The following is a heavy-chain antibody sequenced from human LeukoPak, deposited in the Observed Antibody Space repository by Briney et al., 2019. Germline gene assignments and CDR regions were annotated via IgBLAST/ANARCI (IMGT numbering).Heavy chain of an antibody. CDR3: AKHYMGSSYNRGLDY. Sequence: SETLSLTCTVSGGSISSSSYYWGWIRQPPGKGLEWIGSIYYSGSTYYNPSLKSRVTISVDTFKNQFSLKLSSVTAADTAVYYCAKHYMGSSYNRGLDYWGQGTLVTVSS. J-gene: IGHJ4*02. CDR2: IYYSGST. V-gene: IGHV4-39*07. D-gene: IGHD3-10*01. CDR1: GGSISSSSYY.